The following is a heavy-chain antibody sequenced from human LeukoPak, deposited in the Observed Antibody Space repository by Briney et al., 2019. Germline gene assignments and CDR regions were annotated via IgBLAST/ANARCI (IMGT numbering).Heavy chain of an antibody. J-gene: IGHJ4*02. CDR2: ISAYNGNT. D-gene: IGHD3-16*02. Sequence: ASVKVSCKASGYTFTSYGISWVRQAPGQGLEWMGWISAYNGNTNYAQKLQGRVTMTTDTSTSTAYMELRSLRSDDTAVYYCARSYDYVWGGYRYPFGDYWGQGTLVTVSS. CDR3: ARSYDYVWGGYRYPFGDY. CDR1: GYTFTSYG. V-gene: IGHV1-18*01.